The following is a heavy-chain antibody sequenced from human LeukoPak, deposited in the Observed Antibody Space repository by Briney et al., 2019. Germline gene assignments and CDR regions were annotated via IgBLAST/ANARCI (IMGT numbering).Heavy chain of an antibody. D-gene: IGHD2-2*01. Sequence: SQTLSLTCTVSGGSISSCGYYWSWIRQHPGKGLEWIGYIYYSGSTYYNPSLKSRVTISVDTSKNQFSLKLSSVTAADTAVYYCARDRPDCSSTSCYYENAFDIWGQGTMVTVSS. CDR1: GGSISSCGYY. CDR3: ARDRPDCSSTSCYYENAFDI. CDR2: IYYSGST. J-gene: IGHJ3*02. V-gene: IGHV4-31*03.